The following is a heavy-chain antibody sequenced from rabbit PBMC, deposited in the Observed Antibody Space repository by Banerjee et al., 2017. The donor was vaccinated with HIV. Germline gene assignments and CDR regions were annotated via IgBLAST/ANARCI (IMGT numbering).Heavy chain of an antibody. CDR1: GIDFSSYG. Sequence: QEQLVESGGGLVTLGGSLKLSCKASGIDFSSYGISWVRQAPGKGLEWIAYIYPDYGSTDYASWVNGRFTISLDNAQNTVFLQMTSLTAADTATYFCARDPRYYTYGYAGYAYARLDLWAQAPLVTVS. CDR2: IYPDYGST. V-gene: IGHV1S47*01. D-gene: IGHD6-1*01. J-gene: IGHJ3*01. CDR3: ARDPRYYTYGYAGYAYARLDL.